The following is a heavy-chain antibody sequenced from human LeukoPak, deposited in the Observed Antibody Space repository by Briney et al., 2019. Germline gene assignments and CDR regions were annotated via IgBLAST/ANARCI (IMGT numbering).Heavy chain of an antibody. Sequence: SDTLSLICTVPGDSISSYYWNWIRQPPATGLHWIGYIYSSGSTSYNSSLRSRVTMSGDTSKNQFSLKLRSVTAADTAVYYCARGKRAGDSYYFDYWGQGILVTVSS. CDR1: GDSISSYY. CDR2: IYSSGST. CDR3: ARGKRAGDSYYFDY. J-gene: IGHJ4*02. D-gene: IGHD2-21*02. V-gene: IGHV4-59*07.